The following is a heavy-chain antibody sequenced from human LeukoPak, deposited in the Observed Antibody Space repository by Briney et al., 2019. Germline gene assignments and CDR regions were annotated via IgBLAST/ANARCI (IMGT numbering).Heavy chain of an antibody. J-gene: IGHJ4*02. CDR1: GYSFTSYW. Sequence: GESLKISCKGSGYSFTSYWIGWVRQMPGKGLEWMGIIYTGDSDTRYSPSFQGQVTISADKSISTAYLQWSNLKASDTAMYYCASAKGYCSSTSCPGDFDYWGQGTLVTVSS. CDR3: ASAKGYCSSTSCPGDFDY. D-gene: IGHD2-2*01. V-gene: IGHV5-51*01. CDR2: IYTGDSDT.